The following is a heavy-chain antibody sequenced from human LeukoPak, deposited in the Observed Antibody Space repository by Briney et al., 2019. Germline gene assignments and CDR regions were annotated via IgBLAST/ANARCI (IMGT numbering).Heavy chain of an antibody. CDR2: MYYSGST. Sequence: PSETLSLTCTVSGGAMTNYYGSWIRQPPGKGLEWIGYMYYSGSTNYNPSLKSRVTMSVDTSNNQISLKMTSLTAADTAVYYCARAPAGQPYYYMDVWGKGTTVTVSS. CDR3: ARAPAGQPYYYMDV. V-gene: IGHV4-59*01. J-gene: IGHJ6*03. CDR1: GGAMTNYY. D-gene: IGHD2-2*01.